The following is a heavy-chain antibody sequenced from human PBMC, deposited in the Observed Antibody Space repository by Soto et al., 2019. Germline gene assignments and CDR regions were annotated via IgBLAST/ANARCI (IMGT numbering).Heavy chain of an antibody. Sequence: QVQLVQSGAEEKKPGASVKVSCKASGYTFTTYAMHWVRQAPGQRLEWMGWINGGNGNTKYSQNFQGRVTITRDTSANTAYMELSSLISEDTAVYSCARDFRYVAPSYGMDVWGQGTTVTVSS. J-gene: IGHJ6*02. CDR1: GYTFTTYA. CDR3: ARDFRYVAPSYGMDV. V-gene: IGHV1-3*05. CDR2: INGGNGNT. D-gene: IGHD1-20*01.